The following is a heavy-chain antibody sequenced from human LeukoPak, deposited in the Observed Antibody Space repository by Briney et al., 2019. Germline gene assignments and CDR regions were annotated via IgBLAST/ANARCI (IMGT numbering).Heavy chain of an antibody. CDR2: VGHTGST. D-gene: IGHD1-1*01. Sequence: SETLSLTCTVSGGSISRYYWSWIRQLPGKGLEWIGYVGHTGSTNFNPSLNGRVSISRDTTNNLFSLRLRSVTAADTAVYFCARGRVSSSTWYSTYYYYFYMDVWGKGTTVTVSS. V-gene: IGHV4-59*01. CDR1: GGSISRYY. J-gene: IGHJ6*03. CDR3: ARGRVSSSTWYSTYYYYFYMDV.